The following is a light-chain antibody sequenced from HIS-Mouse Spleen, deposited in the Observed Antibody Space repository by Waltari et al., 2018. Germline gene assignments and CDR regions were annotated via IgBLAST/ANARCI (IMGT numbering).Light chain of an antibody. CDR3: YSTDSSGNHRV. CDR2: EDS. CDR1: ALPKKY. Sequence: SYELTQPPSVSVSPGQTARITCSGDALPKKYAYWYQQNSGQAPVLVIYEDSKRPSGIPGRCSGSSSGTMATLTISGAQVEDEADYYCYSTDSSGNHRVFGGGTKLTVL. J-gene: IGLJ2*01. V-gene: IGLV3-10*01.